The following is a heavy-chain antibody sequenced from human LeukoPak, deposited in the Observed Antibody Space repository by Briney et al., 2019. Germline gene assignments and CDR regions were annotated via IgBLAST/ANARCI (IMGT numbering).Heavy chain of an antibody. Sequence: PSQTLSLTCTVSGGSISSGGYYWSWIRQAAGKGLEWIGRIHGSGSTSYNPSLKSRVSMSVDTSKNQVSLNLSSVTAADTAVYYCAKDRVGVPAAIYYYGMDVWGQGTTVTVSS. CDR1: GGSISSGGYY. J-gene: IGHJ6*02. CDR2: IHGSGST. D-gene: IGHD2-2*01. V-gene: IGHV4-61*02. CDR3: AKDRVGVPAAIYYYGMDV.